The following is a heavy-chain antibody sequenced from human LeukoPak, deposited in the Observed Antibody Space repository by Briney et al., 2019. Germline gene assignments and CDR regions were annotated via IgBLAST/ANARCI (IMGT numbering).Heavy chain of an antibody. Sequence: GGSLRPSCAASGFTFSSYSMNWVRQAPGKGLEWVSSISSSSSYIYYADSVKGRFTISRDNAKNSLYLQMNSLRAEDTAVYYCARISKWYYYDSSAEIGAFDIWGQGTMVTVSS. CDR1: GFTFSSYS. CDR3: ARISKWYYYDSSAEIGAFDI. J-gene: IGHJ3*02. V-gene: IGHV3-21*01. CDR2: ISSSSSYI. D-gene: IGHD3-22*01.